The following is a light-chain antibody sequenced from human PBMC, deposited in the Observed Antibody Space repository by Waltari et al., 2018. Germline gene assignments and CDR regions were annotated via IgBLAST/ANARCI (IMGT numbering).Light chain of an antibody. V-gene: IGKV1-13*02. CDR1: QGISSA. J-gene: IGKJ4*01. Sequence: AIQLTQSPSSLSASVGDRVTITCRASQGISSALAWYQQKPGKAPKLLIYDASSLESGVPSRFSGSGSGTDFTLTISSLQPEDFATYYCQQFNSYSHKRTFGGGTKVEIK. CDR2: DAS. CDR3: QQFNSYSHKRT.